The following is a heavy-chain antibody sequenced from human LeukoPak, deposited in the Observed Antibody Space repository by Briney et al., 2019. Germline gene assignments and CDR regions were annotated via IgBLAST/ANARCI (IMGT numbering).Heavy chain of an antibody. Sequence: PGGSLRLSCVASGFICGNFWITWVRQAPGKGLEWVANIKQDGSEKYYVDSVKGRFIISRDNAKNSVYLQMNSLRAEDTAVYFCAGRHCSGGGCYFAGADPFDYWGQGTLVTVSS. CDR3: AGRHCSGGGCYFAGADPFDY. D-gene: IGHD2-15*01. CDR2: IKQDGSEK. J-gene: IGHJ4*02. CDR1: GFICGNFW. V-gene: IGHV3-7*03.